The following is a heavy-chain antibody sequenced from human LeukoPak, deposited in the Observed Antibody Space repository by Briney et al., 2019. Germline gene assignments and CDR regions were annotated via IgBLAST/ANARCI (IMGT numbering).Heavy chain of an antibody. D-gene: IGHD5-12*01. CDR2: INPNSGGT. V-gene: IGHV1-2*02. Sequence: ASVKVSCKASGYTFTGYYMHWVRQAPGQGLEWMGWINPNSGGTNYAQKFQGRVTMTRDTSISTAYMELSRLRSDDTAVYYCARDIVAKISYAYDYWGQGTLVTVSS. CDR1: GYTFTGYY. CDR3: ARDIVAKISYAYDY. J-gene: IGHJ4*02.